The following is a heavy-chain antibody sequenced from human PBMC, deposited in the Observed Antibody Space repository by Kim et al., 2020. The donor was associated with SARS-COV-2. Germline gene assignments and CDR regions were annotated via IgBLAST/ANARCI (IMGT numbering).Heavy chain of an antibody. Sequence: SETLSLTCAVYGGSFSGYYWSWIRQPPGKGLEWIGEINHSGSTNYNPSLKSRVTISVDTSKNQFSLKLSSVTAADTAVYYCARDPVDTEDSGYDNWFDPWGQGTLVTVSS. CDR2: INHSGST. D-gene: IGHD5-12*01. CDR1: GGSFSGYY. J-gene: IGHJ5*02. V-gene: IGHV4-34*01. CDR3: ARDPVDTEDSGYDNWFDP.